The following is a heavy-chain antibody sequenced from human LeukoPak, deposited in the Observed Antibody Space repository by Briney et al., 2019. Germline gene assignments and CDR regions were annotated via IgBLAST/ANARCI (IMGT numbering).Heavy chain of an antibody. CDR1: GLTFSSYW. D-gene: IGHD3-3*01. CDR3: ARDPSGSGYSDY. J-gene: IGHJ4*02. CDR2: IKQDGSEK. V-gene: IGHV3-7*01. Sequence: GGSLRLSCAASGLTFSSYWMSWVRQAPGKGLEWVANIKQDGSEKYYVDSVKGRFTISRDNAKNSLYLQMNSLRAEDTAVYYCARDPSGSGYSDYWGQGTLVTVSS.